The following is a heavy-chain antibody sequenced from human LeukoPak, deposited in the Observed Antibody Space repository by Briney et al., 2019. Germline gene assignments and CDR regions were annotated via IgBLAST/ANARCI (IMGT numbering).Heavy chain of an antibody. CDR1: GGSISSYY. J-gene: IGHJ5*02. CDR3: ARDSAIVVPAAARFDP. Sequence: PSETLSLTCTVPGGSISSYYWSWIRQPAGKGLEWIGRIYTSGSTNYNPSLKSRVTMSVDTSKNQFSLKLSSVTAADTAVYYCARDSAIVVPAAARFDPWGQGTLVTVSS. CDR2: IYTSGST. V-gene: IGHV4-4*07. D-gene: IGHD2-2*01.